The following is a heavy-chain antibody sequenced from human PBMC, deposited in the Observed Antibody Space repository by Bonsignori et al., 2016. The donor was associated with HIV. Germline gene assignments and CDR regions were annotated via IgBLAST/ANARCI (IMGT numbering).Heavy chain of an antibody. CDR3: ARDRSFKDSFDM. Sequence: VRQAPGKGLECISYISNSGTIRHYADSVKGRFTISRDNAKNSLFLQMNSLRAEDTAVYYCARDRSFKDSFDMWGQGAMVTVSS. V-gene: IGHV3-48*03. J-gene: IGHJ3*02. D-gene: IGHD3-10*01. CDR2: ISNSGTIR.